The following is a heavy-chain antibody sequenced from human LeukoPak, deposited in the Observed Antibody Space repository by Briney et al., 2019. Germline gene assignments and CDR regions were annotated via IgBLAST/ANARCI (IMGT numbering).Heavy chain of an antibody. V-gene: IGHV3-64D*06. CDR1: GFTFSTYV. CDR3: VRGTGY. Sequence: GASLRLSCSVSGFTFSTYVMHWVRQAPGKGLEYVSAISSNGDNTYYADSVKGRFTISRDNSKNTLYLQMSSLRADDTAVYYCVRGTGYWGQGTLVTVSS. J-gene: IGHJ4*02. CDR2: ISSNGDNT.